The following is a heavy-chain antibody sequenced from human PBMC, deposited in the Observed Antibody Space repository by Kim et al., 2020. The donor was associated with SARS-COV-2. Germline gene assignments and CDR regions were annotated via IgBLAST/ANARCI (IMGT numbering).Heavy chain of an antibody. V-gene: IGHV3-66*01. CDR3: ARGEDAFYFFDY. D-gene: IGHD2-2*01. J-gene: IGHJ4*02. Sequence: YADSGEGNFSISRDNSKNTLYLQMSSLEAEDTAFYYCARGEDAFYFFDYWGQGALVTVSS.